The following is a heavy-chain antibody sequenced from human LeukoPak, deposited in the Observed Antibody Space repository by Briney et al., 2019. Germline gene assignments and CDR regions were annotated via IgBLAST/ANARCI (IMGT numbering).Heavy chain of an antibody. V-gene: IGHV1-2*02. CDR1: GYTFTGQY. Sequence: ASVKVSCKASGYTFTGQYLYWARQTPGQGLEWMGWINPKTGDTDSAQNFQGRVTMTRDTSITTVYMELSSLTSDDTAVYYCARGYYGMNVWGQGTTVTVSS. CDR2: INPKTGDT. J-gene: IGHJ6*02. CDR3: ARGYYGMNV.